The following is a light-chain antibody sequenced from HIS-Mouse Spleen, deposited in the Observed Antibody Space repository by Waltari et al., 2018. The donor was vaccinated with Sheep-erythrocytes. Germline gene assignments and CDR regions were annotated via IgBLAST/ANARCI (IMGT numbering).Light chain of an antibody. J-gene: IGKJ3*01. V-gene: IGKV1-33*01. CDR1: QDISNY. Sequence: DIQMTQSPSSLSASVGDSVTITCQASQDISNYLNWYQQKPGKAPKLLIYDASNLETGVPSRFSGSGSGTDFTFTISSLQPEDIATYYCQQYDNLFTFGHGTKVDIK. CDR2: DAS. CDR3: QQYDNLFT.